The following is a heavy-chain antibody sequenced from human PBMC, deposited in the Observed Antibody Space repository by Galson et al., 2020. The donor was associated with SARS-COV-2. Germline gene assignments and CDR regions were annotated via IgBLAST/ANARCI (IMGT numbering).Heavy chain of an antibody. CDR2: ISSSSSYI. J-gene: IGHJ4*02. CDR3: ASSPTEYYRVYYGSGSYAGKGGWFPKYFDY. Sequence: SCAASGFTFSSYSMNWVRQAPGKGLEWVSSISSSSSYIYYADSVKGRFTISRDNAKNSLYLQMNSLRAEDTAVYYCASSPTEYYRVYYGSGSYAGKGGWFPKYFDYWGQGTLVTVSS. D-gene: IGHD3-10*01. V-gene: IGHV3-21*01. CDR1: GFTFSSYS.